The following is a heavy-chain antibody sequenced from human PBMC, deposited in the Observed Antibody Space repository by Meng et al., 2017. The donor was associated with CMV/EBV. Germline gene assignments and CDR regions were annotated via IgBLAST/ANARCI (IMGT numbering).Heavy chain of an antibody. CDR3: AKDITIFGVVISSYGMDV. CDR1: GFTFSSYE. D-gene: IGHD3-3*01. CDR2: ISWNSGSI. V-gene: IGHV3-9*01. Sequence: LSLTCAASGFTFSSYEMNWVRQAPGKGLEWVSGISWNSGSIGYADSVKGRFTISRDNAKNSLYLQMNSLRAEDTALYYCAKDITIFGVVISSYGMDVWGQGTTVTVSS. J-gene: IGHJ6*02.